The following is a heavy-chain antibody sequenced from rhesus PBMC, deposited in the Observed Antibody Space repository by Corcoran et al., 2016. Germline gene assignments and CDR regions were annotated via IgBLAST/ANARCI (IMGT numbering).Heavy chain of an antibody. CDR3: ASGLNYGAPNFGLDS. CDR1: GDSIISGYA. J-gene: IGHJ6*01. Sequence: QVQLKESGPGLVKPSETLSLTCTVSGDSIISGYAWSWIRQPPGKGLEWIGYIGGSYTPSLTTRVTVSNDTSKHQFSLSLTSVTAADTAVYYCASGLNYGAPNFGLDSWGQGVVVTVSS. V-gene: IGHV4-127*01. CDR2: IGG. D-gene: IGHD1-26*01.